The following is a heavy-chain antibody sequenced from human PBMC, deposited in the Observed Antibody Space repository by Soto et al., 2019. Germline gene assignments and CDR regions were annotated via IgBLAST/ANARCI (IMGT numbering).Heavy chain of an antibody. CDR2: IYYSGST. J-gene: IGHJ6*02. Sequence: SETLSLTCTVSGGSISRCYWYCIRQPPGKGLEWIGYIYYSGSTNYNPSLKSRVTISVDTSKNQFSLKLSSVTAADTAVYYCARLPVQLWPRYYYGMDVWGQGTTVTVSS. CDR3: ARLPVQLWPRYYYGMDV. V-gene: IGHV4-59*08. CDR1: GGSISRCY. D-gene: IGHD5-18*01.